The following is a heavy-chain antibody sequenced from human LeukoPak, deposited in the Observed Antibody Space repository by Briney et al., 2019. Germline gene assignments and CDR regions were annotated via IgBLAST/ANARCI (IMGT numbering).Heavy chain of an antibody. CDR2: IYSSGST. V-gene: IGHV4-4*09. J-gene: IGHJ4*02. CDR1: GGSISSYY. Sequence: KPSETLSLTCTVSGGSISSYYWNWIRQPPGKGLEWIGYIYSSGSTNYNPSLKSRVTISLDTSKNQSSLKLSSVTAADTAVYYCASTSGTTSQPFDYWGQGTLVTVSS. D-gene: IGHD1-1*01. CDR3: ASTSGTTSQPFDY.